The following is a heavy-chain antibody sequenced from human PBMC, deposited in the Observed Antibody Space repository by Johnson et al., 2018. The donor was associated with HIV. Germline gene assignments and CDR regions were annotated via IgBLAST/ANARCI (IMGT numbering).Heavy chain of an antibody. CDR3: AKEGPTGAFDI. CDR2: ISYDGSNK. J-gene: IGHJ3*02. Sequence: QAQLVESGGGVVQPGRSLRLSCAASGFTFSSYGMHWVRQAPGKGLEWVAVISYDGSNKYYADSVKGRFTISRDNSKNTLYLQMNSLRTEDTALYYCAKEGPTGAFDIWGQGTMVTVSS. CDR1: GFTFSSYG. D-gene: IGHD1-14*01. V-gene: IGHV3-30*18.